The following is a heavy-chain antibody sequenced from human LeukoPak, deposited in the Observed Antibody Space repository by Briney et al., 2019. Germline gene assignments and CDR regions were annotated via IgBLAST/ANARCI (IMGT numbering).Heavy chain of an antibody. Sequence: SETLSLTCTVSGGSISSYYWSWIRQPPGKGLEWIGYIYYSGSTNYNPSLKSRVTISVDTSKNQFSLKLSSVTAADTAVYYCARRLLWFGEAGWFDPWGQGTLVTVSS. J-gene: IGHJ5*02. D-gene: IGHD3-10*01. CDR3: ARRLLWFGEAGWFDP. CDR2: IYYSGST. CDR1: GGSISSYY. V-gene: IGHV4-59*01.